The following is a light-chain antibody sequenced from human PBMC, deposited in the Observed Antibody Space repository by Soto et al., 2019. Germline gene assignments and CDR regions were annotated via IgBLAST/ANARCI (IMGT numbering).Light chain of an antibody. CDR1: TGAVTGGHF. V-gene: IGLV7-46*01. J-gene: IGLJ2*01. CDR3: LLYFSGVRV. CDR2: DTN. Sequence: QAVVTQEPSLTVSPGGTVTLTCGSSTGAVTGGHFPYWFQQKSGQAPRSFIYDTNNRHSWTPARFSGSLLGGKAALTLSGAQPEDEADYYCLLYFSGVRVFGGGTQLTVL.